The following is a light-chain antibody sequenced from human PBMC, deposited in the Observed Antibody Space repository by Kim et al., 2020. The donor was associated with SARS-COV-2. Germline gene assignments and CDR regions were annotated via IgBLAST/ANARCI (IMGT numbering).Light chain of an antibody. V-gene: IGKV1-39*01. Sequence: PSSLSVSVGDRVTITCLANQSIGNYLNWYQHKPGKAPKLLIYGASSLQSGVPSRFSGSGSGTDFTLTISSLQPEDFATYYCQQGRRFGQGTKLEI. CDR3: QQGRR. CDR2: GAS. J-gene: IGKJ2*03. CDR1: QSIGNY.